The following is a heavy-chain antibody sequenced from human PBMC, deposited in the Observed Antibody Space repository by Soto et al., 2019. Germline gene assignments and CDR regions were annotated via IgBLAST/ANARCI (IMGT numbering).Heavy chain of an antibody. CDR1: GYTFTSYA. J-gene: IGHJ5*02. V-gene: IGHV1-3*01. D-gene: IGHD6-13*01. CDR3: AREQRYSSSWYWFDP. Sequence: ASVKVSCKASGYTFTSYAMHWVRQAPGQRLEWMGWINAGNGNTKYSQKFQGRVTITRDTSASTAYMELSSLRSEDTAVYYCAREQRYSSSWYWFDPWGQGTLVTVSS. CDR2: INAGNGNT.